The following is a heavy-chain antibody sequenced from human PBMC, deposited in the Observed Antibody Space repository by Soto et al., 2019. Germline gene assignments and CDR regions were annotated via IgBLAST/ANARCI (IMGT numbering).Heavy chain of an antibody. CDR3: ASARYDY. CDR1: GGSFTSNY. Sequence: PSETLSLTCVFFGGSFTSNYWTWIRQPPGKGLEWIGEINHDGNTNYSPSLKSRVTISVDTSKNQFSLRLTSVTAADTAVYYCASARYDYWGHGTLVTVSS. J-gene: IGHJ4*01. D-gene: IGHD6-6*01. V-gene: IGHV4-34*01. CDR2: INHDGNT.